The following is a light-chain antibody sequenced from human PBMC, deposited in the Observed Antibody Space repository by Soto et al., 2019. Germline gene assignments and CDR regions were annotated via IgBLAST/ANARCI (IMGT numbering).Light chain of an antibody. J-gene: IGKJ4*01. Sequence: EIVLTQSPATLSLSPGERATLSCRASQSVSSYLAWYQQKPGQAPRLLIYDASNRATGIPARFSGRGSGTDSSLTISSLEPEDFAIYYCRQRSNWPPVTFGGGTKVEIK. CDR1: QSVSSY. V-gene: IGKV3-11*01. CDR2: DAS. CDR3: RQRSNWPPVT.